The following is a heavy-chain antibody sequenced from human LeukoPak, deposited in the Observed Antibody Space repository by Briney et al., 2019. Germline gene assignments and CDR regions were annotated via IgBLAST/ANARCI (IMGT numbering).Heavy chain of an antibody. CDR2: IYPGDSDT. J-gene: IGHJ6*03. CDR1: GYSFTSYW. D-gene: IGHD5-12*01. CDR3: ARYRTQWLRQDYYYMDV. V-gene: IGHV5-51*01. Sequence: GESLKISCKGSGYSFTSYWIGWVRQMPGKGLEWMGIIYPGDSDTRYSPSFQGQVTISADKSISTAYLQWSSLKASDTAMYYCARYRTQWLRQDYYYMDVWGKGTTVTVSS.